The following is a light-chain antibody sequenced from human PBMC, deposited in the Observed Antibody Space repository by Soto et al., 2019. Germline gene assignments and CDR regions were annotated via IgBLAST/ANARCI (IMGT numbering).Light chain of an antibody. CDR3: HHFGSPQT. CDR1: ERVRSTY. J-gene: IGKJ1*01. CDR2: VAS. Sequence: DIVLTQSPGTLSLSQGDRASISCRASERVRSTYLSCYQQKAGQAPRLLINVASNRAAGIPVRFAVSGSGTDFTLTIDRLEPEDFAVYSCHHFGSPQTFGQGNKVEI. V-gene: IGKV3-20*01.